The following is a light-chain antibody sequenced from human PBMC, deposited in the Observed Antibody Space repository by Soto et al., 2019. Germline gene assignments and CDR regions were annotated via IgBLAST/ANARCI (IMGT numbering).Light chain of an antibody. Sequence: DLQMNQSPSTLSATVGDRVTITFRASQSISSWLAWYQQKPGKAPKLLIYDASSLESGVLSRFSGSGSGTEFTLTISSLQPDDFATYYCQQYNSYSKTFGQGTKVDIK. CDR1: QSISSW. CDR3: QQYNSYSKT. CDR2: DAS. J-gene: IGKJ1*01. V-gene: IGKV1-5*01.